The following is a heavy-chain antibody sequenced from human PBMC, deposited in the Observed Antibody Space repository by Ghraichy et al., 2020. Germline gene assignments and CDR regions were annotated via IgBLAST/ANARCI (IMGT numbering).Heavy chain of an antibody. V-gene: IGHV3-30*18. Sequence: GGSLRLSCAASGFTFSSYGMHWVRQAPGKGLEWVAVISYDGSNKYYADSVKGRFTISRDNSKNTLYLQMNSLRAEDTAVYYCAKDRLLTGTTFSYYYGMDVWGQGTTVTVSS. CDR3: AKDRLLTGTTFSYYYGMDV. J-gene: IGHJ6*02. D-gene: IGHD1-7*01. CDR1: GFTFSSYG. CDR2: ISYDGSNK.